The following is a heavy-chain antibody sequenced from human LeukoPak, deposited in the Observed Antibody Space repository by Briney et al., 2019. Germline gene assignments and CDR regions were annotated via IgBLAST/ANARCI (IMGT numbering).Heavy chain of an antibody. Sequence: AASVKVSCKASGYTFTSYGISWVRQAPGQGLEWMGWISAYNGNTNYAQKLQGRVTMTTDTTTSTAYMELRSLRSDDTAVYYCARDQSRYSSGWTPLKIWGQGTMVTVSS. CDR2: ISAYNGNT. J-gene: IGHJ3*02. D-gene: IGHD6-19*01. V-gene: IGHV1-18*01. CDR1: GYTFTSYG. CDR3: ARDQSRYSSGWTPLKI.